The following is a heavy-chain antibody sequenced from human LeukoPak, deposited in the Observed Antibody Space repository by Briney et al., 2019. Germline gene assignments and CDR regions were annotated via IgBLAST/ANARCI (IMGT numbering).Heavy chain of an antibody. Sequence: GESLKISCKGSGYSFTSYWIGWVRQMPGKGLEWMGIIYPGDSDTRYSPSFQGQVTISADKSISTAYLQWSSLKASDTAMYYCARPLNDLGRVDYWYFDLWGRGTLVTVSS. CDR2: IYPGDSDT. CDR3: ARPLNDLGRVDYWYFDL. D-gene: IGHD7-27*01. V-gene: IGHV5-51*01. J-gene: IGHJ2*01. CDR1: GYSFTSYW.